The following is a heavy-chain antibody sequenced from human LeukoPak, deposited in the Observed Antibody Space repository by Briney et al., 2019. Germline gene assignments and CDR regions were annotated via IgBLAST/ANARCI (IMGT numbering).Heavy chain of an antibody. Sequence: GGSLRLSCAASGFGFSNYGMHWVRQAPGKGLEWVAVIWDDGSYKYYADSVKGRFTISRDNSKNTLYLQITSLRAEDTAVYYCAKPTSGSGSFLIDYRGQGTLVTVSS. CDR2: IWDDGSYK. V-gene: IGHV3-33*06. J-gene: IGHJ4*02. CDR1: GFGFSNYG. CDR3: AKPTSGSGSFLIDY. D-gene: IGHD1-26*01.